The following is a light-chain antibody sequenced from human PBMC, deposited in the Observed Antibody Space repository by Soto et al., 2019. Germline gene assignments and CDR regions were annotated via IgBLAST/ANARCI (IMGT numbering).Light chain of an antibody. J-gene: IGLJ1*01. CDR1: RSDVGGYNY. CDR2: EVS. Sequence: LTQPPSASGSPGQSVTISCTGTRSDVGGYNYVSWYQQHPGKAPKLMIYEVSKRPSGVPDRFSGSKSGNTASLTVSGLQAEDEADYYCSSYAGSNNYVFGTGTKVTVL. V-gene: IGLV2-8*01. CDR3: SSYAGSNNYV.